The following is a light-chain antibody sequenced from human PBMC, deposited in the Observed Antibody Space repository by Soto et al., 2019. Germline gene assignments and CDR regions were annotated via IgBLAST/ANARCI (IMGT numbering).Light chain of an antibody. CDR1: SSNIGAGYD. Sequence: QAVVTQPPSVSGAPGQRVTISCTGSSSNIGAGYDVHWYQQLPGTAPKLLIYVNTNRPSGVPDRFSGSKSGTSASLAITGLQAEDEADYYCQSYDSSLSVFYVFGTGTKLTVL. V-gene: IGLV1-40*01. CDR2: VNT. J-gene: IGLJ1*01. CDR3: QSYDSSLSVFYV.